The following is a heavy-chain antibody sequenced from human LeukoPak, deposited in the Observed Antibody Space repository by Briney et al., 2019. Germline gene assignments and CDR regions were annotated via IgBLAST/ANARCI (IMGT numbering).Heavy chain of an antibody. CDR3: TRLNGSYSFDY. CDR1: GFILSDHY. CDR2: SRNEANSYST. D-gene: IGHD2-8*01. V-gene: IGHV3-72*01. J-gene: IGHJ4*02. Sequence: GGSLRLSCAASGFILSDHYMDWVRQTPGRGLEWIARSRNEANSYSTIYAASVGGRFFISRDDSQKSLYLQMNSLKVEDTAVYYCTRLNGSYSFDYWGQGALVTVSS.